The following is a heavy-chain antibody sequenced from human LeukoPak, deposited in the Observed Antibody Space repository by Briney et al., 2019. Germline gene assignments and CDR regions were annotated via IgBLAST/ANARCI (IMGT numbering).Heavy chain of an antibody. Sequence: SQTLSLTCAISGDSFSSNSAAWNWIRQSPSRGLEWLGRTYYRSKLYNDYAVSVKSRITINPDTSKNQFSLQLNSVTPEDTAVYYCAREAATIFALVRTQTTKRPHRFDPWGQGTLVTVSS. CDR2: TYYRSKLYN. J-gene: IGHJ5*02. CDR1: GDSFSSNSAA. CDR3: AREAATIFALVRTQTTKRPHRFDP. V-gene: IGHV6-1*01. D-gene: IGHD5-24*01.